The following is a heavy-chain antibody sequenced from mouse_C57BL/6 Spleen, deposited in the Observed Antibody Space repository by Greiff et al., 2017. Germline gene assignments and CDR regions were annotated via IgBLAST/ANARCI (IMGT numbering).Heavy chain of an antibody. CDR3: AGSPTVVADYFDY. CDR1: GYTFTSYW. CDR2: IDPSDSYT. J-gene: IGHJ2*01. V-gene: IGHV1-69*01. Sequence: QVQLQQPGAELVMPGASVKLSCKASGYTFTSYWMHWVKQRPGQGLEWIGEIDPSDSYTNYNQKFKGKSTLTVDKSSSTAYMQLSSLTSEDSAVLYCAGSPTVVADYFDYWGQGTTLTVSS. D-gene: IGHD1-1*01.